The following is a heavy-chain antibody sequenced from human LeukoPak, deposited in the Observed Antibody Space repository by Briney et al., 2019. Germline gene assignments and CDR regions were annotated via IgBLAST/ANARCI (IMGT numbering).Heavy chain of an antibody. J-gene: IGHJ4*02. Sequence: ASVKVSCKASGYTFISYGISWVRQAPGQGLEWMGWISAYNGNTNYAQKLQGRVTMTTDTSTSTAYMELRSLRSDDTAVYYCARLKYCTNGVCYAGFDYWGQGTLVTVSS. D-gene: IGHD2-8*01. V-gene: IGHV1-18*01. CDR2: ISAYNGNT. CDR3: ARLKYCTNGVCYAGFDY. CDR1: GYTFISYG.